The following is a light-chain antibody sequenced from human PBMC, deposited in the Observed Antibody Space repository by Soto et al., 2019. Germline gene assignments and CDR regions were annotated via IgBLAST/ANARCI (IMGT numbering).Light chain of an antibody. CDR2: AAS. Sequence: DIQMTQSPSSLSASVGDRVTITCRASQSIISYLNWYQQKPGKAPKLLIYAASSLQSGVPSRFSGSGSGTDFTLTISSLQPEDFATHYCQHSYSTPYTFGPGTKLEIK. CDR3: QHSYSTPYT. CDR1: QSIISY. V-gene: IGKV1-39*01. J-gene: IGKJ2*01.